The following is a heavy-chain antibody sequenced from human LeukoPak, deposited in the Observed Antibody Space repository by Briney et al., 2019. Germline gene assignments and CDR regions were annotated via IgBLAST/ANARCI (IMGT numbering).Heavy chain of an antibody. J-gene: IGHJ6*03. Sequence: ASVKVSCKASGYTFTNYDINWVRQATGQGLEWMGWMNPNSGNTGYAQKFQGRASITRNTSTSTAYMELSSLRSEDTAVYYCARTRQYDFWSGSPYYMDVWGKGTTVTVSS. CDR1: GYTFTNYD. V-gene: IGHV1-8*03. D-gene: IGHD3-3*01. CDR3: ARTRQYDFWSGSPYYMDV. CDR2: MNPNSGNT.